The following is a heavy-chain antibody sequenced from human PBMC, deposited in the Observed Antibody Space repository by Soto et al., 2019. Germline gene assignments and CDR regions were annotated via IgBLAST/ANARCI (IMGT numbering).Heavy chain of an antibody. CDR3: TRDFAGSSSTSCPDY. D-gene: IGHD2-2*01. CDR1: GFTFGDYA. Sequence: GGSLRLSCTASGFTFGDYAMSWFRQAPGKGLEWVGFIRSKAYGGTTEYAASVKGRFTISRDDSKSIAYLQMNSLKTEDTAVYYCTRDFAGSSSTSCPDYWGQGTLVTVSS. V-gene: IGHV3-49*03. J-gene: IGHJ4*02. CDR2: IRSKAYGGTT.